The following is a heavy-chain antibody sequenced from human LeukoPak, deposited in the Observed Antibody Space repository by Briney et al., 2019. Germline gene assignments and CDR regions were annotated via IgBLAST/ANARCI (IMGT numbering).Heavy chain of an antibody. CDR2: INWNGGST. V-gene: IGHV3-20*04. J-gene: IGHJ3*02. D-gene: IGHD2-15*01. CDR3: ARDPLLYCSGGSCATDAFDI. Sequence: GGSLRLSCAASGFIFDDYGMSWVRQAPGRGLEWVSGINWNGGSTGYADSVKGRFTISRDNAKNSLYLQMNSLRAEDTALYYCARDPLLYCSGGSCATDAFDIWGQGTMVTVSS. CDR1: GFIFDDYG.